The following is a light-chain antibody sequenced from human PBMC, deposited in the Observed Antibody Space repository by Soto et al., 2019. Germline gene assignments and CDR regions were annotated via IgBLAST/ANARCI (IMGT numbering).Light chain of an antibody. Sequence: QSVLTQPPSVSAAPGQTVTISSSGSSSNIGNNYVSWDQQLPGTAPKLLIYDNNKRPSGIPDRFSGSKSGTSGTLDITGLQTGDEADYYCATWDGSLPAEVFGGGTKLTVL. CDR3: ATWDGSLPAEV. CDR1: SSNIGNNY. V-gene: IGLV1-51*01. CDR2: DNN. J-gene: IGLJ2*01.